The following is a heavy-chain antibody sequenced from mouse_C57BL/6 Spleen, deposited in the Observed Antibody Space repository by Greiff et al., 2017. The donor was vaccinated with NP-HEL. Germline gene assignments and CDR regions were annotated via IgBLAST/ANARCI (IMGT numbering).Heavy chain of an antibody. CDR2: IWSGGST. J-gene: IGHJ1*03. Sequence: QVQLQQSGPGLVQPSQSLSITCTVSGFSLTSYGVHWVRQSPGKGLEWLGVIWSGGSTDYNAAFISRLSISKDNSKSQVFFKMNSLQADDTAIYYCAREYYYGSSYRYFDVWGTGTTVTVSS. D-gene: IGHD1-1*01. CDR1: GFSLTSYG. CDR3: AREYYYGSSYRYFDV. V-gene: IGHV2-2*01.